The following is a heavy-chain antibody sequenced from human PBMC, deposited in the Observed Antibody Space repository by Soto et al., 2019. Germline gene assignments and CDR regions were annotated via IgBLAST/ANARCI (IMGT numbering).Heavy chain of an antibody. Sequence: QLQLQESGPGLVKPSETLSLTCTVSGGSISSSSYYWGWIRQPPGKGLEWIGSIYYSGSTYYNPSLKSRVTISVDTSKNQFSLKLSSVTAADTAVYYCARISRSYDSSGYYSLSFDYWGQGTLVTVSS. CDR1: GGSISSSSYY. CDR3: ARISRSYDSSGYYSLSFDY. V-gene: IGHV4-39*01. D-gene: IGHD3-22*01. CDR2: IYYSGST. J-gene: IGHJ4*02.